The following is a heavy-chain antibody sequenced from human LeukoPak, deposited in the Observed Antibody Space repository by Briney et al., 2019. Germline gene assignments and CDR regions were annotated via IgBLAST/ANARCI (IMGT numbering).Heavy chain of an antibody. CDR3: ARDFVPSSGYYRAEYFHH. J-gene: IGHJ1*01. V-gene: IGHV3-20*04. D-gene: IGHD3-22*01. Sequence: PGGSLRLSCAASGFTFDDYGMSWVRQAPGKGLEWVSGINWNGGSTGYADSVKGRFTISRDNAKNSLFLQMNSLRAEDTALYYCARDFVPSSGYYRAEYFHHWGQGTLVTVSS. CDR2: INWNGGST. CDR1: GFTFDDYG.